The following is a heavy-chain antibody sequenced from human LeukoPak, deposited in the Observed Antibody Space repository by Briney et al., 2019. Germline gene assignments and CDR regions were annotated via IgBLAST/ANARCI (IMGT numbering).Heavy chain of an antibody. Sequence: ASVKVSCKASGYTFTGYYMHWVRQAPGQGLEWMGRINPNSGGTNYAQKFQGRVTITRDTSASTAYMELSSLRSEDTAVYYCASSRSTMIYSSDDYYYGMDVWGQGTTVTVSS. J-gene: IGHJ6*02. CDR3: ASSRSTMIYSSDDYYYGMDV. CDR1: GYTFTGYY. D-gene: IGHD3-22*01. CDR2: INPNSGGT. V-gene: IGHV1-2*06.